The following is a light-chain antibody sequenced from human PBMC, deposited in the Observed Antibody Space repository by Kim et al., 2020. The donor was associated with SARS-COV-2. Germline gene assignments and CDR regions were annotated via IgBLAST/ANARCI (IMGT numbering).Light chain of an antibody. CDR1: SGDVGGYNY. V-gene: IGLV2-11*01. Sequence: GHSVTISCTGTSGDVGGYNYVSWYQQHPGKAPKLMIYDVSKRPSGVPDRFSGSKSGNTASLTISGLQAEDEADYYCCSYAGSYTWVFGGGTQLTVL. CDR2: DVS. CDR3: CSYAGSYTWV. J-gene: IGLJ3*02.